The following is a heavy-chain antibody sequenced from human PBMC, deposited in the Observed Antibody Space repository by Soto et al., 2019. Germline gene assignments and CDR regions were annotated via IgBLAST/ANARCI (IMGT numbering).Heavy chain of an antibody. J-gene: IGHJ4*02. D-gene: IGHD6-13*01. CDR2: IYYRGGT. CDR3: ARFAKEENPKLESWYAFDF. Sequence: VQLQESGPGLVKPSQTLSLTCTVSGGSIRSGGYFWSWVRQQPGKGLEWIGHIYYRGGTSSNPSLESRVAMSVDTSKNEFTLKVNSVTAADTAIYYCARFAKEENPKLESWYAFDFWGRGTLVTVSS. CDR1: GGSIRSGGYF. V-gene: IGHV4-31*03.